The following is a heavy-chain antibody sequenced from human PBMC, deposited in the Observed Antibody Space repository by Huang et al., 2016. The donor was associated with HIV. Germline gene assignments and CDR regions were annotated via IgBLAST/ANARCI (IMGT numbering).Heavy chain of an antibody. Sequence: QAQLLQYGPEVKRPGASVKVSCKASGYTFTKYGVNWVRQAPGQGLEWMGWISAYNGNTNYAQKFQGRVTLTTDTSTTTAYMELKNLSPDDTAVYFCARDEWYPLQNWFDVWGQGSLLTVSP. V-gene: IGHV1-18*01. CDR1: GYTFTKYG. J-gene: IGHJ5*02. D-gene: IGHD3-3*01. CDR3: ARDEWYPLQNWFDV. CDR2: ISAYNGNT.